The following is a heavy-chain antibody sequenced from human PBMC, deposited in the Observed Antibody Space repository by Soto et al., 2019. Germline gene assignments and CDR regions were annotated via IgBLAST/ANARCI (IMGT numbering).Heavy chain of an antibody. D-gene: IGHD3-9*01. CDR2: IYYSGST. CDR3: ARVSSTDWIWGFDY. V-gene: IGHV4-59*12. Sequence: PSETLSLTCTVSGGSISSYYWSWIRQPPGKGLEWIGYIYYSGSTNYNPSLKSRVTISVDTSKNQFSLKLSSVTAADTAVYYCARVSSTDWIWGFDYWGQGTLVTVS. J-gene: IGHJ4*02. CDR1: GGSISSYY.